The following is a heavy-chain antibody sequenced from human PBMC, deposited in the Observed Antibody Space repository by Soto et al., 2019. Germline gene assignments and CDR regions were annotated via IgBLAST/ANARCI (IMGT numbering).Heavy chain of an antibody. J-gene: IGHJ4*02. Sequence: PGGSLRLSCAASGFTFSAYAMTVVRQAPGKGLEWVSSINVDDSTYYADSVKGRFTISRDNSKSTVFLELSSLRVEDTATFYCANNYYCDHLGQGTQVTVSS. CDR2: INVDDST. V-gene: IGHV3-23*01. CDR3: ANNYYCDH. CDR1: GFTFSAYA.